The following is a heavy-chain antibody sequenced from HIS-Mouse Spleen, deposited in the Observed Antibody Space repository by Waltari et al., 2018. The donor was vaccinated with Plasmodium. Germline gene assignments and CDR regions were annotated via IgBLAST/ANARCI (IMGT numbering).Heavy chain of an antibody. D-gene: IGHD6-6*01. CDR2: IGTAGDT. J-gene: IGHJ4*02. Sequence: LEWVSAIGTAGDTYYPGSVKGRFTISRENAKNSLYLQMNSLRAGDTAVYYCARGPTYSSSYYFDYWGQGTLVTVSS. CDR3: ARGPTYSSSYYFDY. V-gene: IGHV3-13*01.